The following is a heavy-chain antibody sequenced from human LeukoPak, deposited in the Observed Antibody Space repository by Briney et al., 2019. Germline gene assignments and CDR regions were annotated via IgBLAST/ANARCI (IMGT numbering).Heavy chain of an antibody. CDR3: ARHDSEEYYYDSSGHHAFDI. J-gene: IGHJ3*02. D-gene: IGHD3-22*01. CDR1: GGSISSSSYY. Sequence: SETLSLTCTVPGGSISSSSYYWGWIRQPPGKGLEWIGSIYYSGSTYYNPSLKSRVTISVDTTKTQFSLKLSSVTAADTAVYCCARHDSEEYYYDSSGHHAFDIWGQGTMVTVSS. V-gene: IGHV4-39*01. CDR2: IYYSGST.